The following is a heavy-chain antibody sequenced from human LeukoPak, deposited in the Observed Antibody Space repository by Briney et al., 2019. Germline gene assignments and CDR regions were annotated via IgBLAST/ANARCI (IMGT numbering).Heavy chain of an antibody. CDR2: VSSSGSTI. CDR1: GFIFSSYE. D-gene: IGHD3-22*01. Sequence: GGSLRLSCAASGFIFSSYEMNWVRQAPGKGLEWISYVSSSGSTIYYADSVKGRFTISRDNAKNSLYLQMNSLRAEDTAVYYCAREDGNSGFFFDYWGQGTLVTVSS. CDR3: AREDGNSGFFFDY. V-gene: IGHV3-48*03. J-gene: IGHJ4*02.